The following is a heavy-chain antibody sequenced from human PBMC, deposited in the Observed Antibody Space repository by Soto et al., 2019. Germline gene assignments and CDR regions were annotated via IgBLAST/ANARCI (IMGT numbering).Heavy chain of an antibody. D-gene: IGHD3-22*01. CDR3: AKYRTYYDKSGSHRPFDY. V-gene: IGHV1-2*04. Sequence: EASVKVSCKASGYTFTGYYMHWVRQAPGQGLEWMGWINPNSGGTNYAQKFQGWVTMTRDTSISTAYMELSRLRSDDTAVYYCAKYRTYYDKSGSHRPFDYWGQGTLVTVSS. CDR2: INPNSGGT. J-gene: IGHJ4*02. CDR1: GYTFTGYY.